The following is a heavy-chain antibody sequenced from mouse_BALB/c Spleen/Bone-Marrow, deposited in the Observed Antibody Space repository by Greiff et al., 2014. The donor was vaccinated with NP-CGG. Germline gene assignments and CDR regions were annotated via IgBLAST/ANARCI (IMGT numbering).Heavy chain of an antibody. J-gene: IGHJ1*01. V-gene: IGHV4-1*02. CDR2: INPDSSTI. D-gene: IGHD1-1*01. CDR1: GFDFSRYW. CDR3: ARLNYHGNLFV. Sequence: VQLKQSGGGLVQPGGSLKLSCAASGFDFSRYWMSWVRQAPGKGLEWIGEINPDSSTINYTPSLKDKFIISRYNAKNTLYLQMSKVRAEDTALYYCARLNYHGNLFVWGAGTTVTVSS.